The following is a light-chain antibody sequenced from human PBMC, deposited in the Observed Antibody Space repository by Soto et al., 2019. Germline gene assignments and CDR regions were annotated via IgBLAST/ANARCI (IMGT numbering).Light chain of an antibody. J-gene: IGLJ2*01. CDR2: EVS. Sequence: QSVLTQPPSASGSPGQTVTISCTGTSTDVGGYNYVSWYQQHPGKAPKLMIYEVSKRPSGVPDRFSGSKSGNTASLTVAGLAEDDDADYYWSYYAGRNDLVFGGGTKVTVL. CDR1: STDVGGYNY. CDR3: SYYAGRNDLV. V-gene: IGLV2-8*01.